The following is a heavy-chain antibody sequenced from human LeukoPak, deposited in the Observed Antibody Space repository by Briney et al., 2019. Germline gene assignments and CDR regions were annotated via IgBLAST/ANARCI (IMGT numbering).Heavy chain of an antibody. V-gene: IGHV3-30-3*01. Sequence: PGRSLRLSCAASGFTFSSYAMHWVRQAPGKGLEWVAVISYDGSNKYYADSVKGRFTISRDNSKNTLYLQMNSLRAEDTAVYYCARGKSLGQLPTFDYWGQGTLVTVSS. CDR3: ARGKSLGQLPTFDY. D-gene: IGHD2-2*01. J-gene: IGHJ4*02. CDR1: GFTFSSYA. CDR2: ISYDGSNK.